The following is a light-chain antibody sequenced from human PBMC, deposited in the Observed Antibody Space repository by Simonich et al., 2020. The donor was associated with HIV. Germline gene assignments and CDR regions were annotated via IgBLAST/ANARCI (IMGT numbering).Light chain of an antibody. V-gene: IGKV1D-16*01. Sequence: DIQMTQSPSSVSASVGDRVTISCRASQGISSWLAWYQHKPGKAPRLLMYAASSLQSGVPSRFSGSGSGTEFTLTISSLQPDDFATYYCQQYNSYSLTFGGGTKVEIK. CDR2: AAS. J-gene: IGKJ4*01. CDR3: QQYNSYSLT. CDR1: QGISSW.